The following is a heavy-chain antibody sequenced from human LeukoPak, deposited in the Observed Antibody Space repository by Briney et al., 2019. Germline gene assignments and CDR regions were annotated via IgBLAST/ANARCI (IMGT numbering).Heavy chain of an antibody. J-gene: IGHJ5*02. CDR3: ARLRFGELT. CDR1: GGSIGRSSYY. Sequence: SETLSLTCTVSGGSIGRSSYYWGWIRQPPGKGLEWIGNIYYSGKTDYNPSLKSRVTISVDTSKNQFSLKLSSVTAADTAVYYCARLRFGELTWGQGTLVTVSS. V-gene: IGHV4-39*07. D-gene: IGHD3-10*01. CDR2: IYYSGKT.